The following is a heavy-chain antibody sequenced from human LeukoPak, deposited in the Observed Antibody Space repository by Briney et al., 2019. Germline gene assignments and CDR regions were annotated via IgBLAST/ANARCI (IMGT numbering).Heavy chain of an antibody. CDR3: AGYLSSGSLDY. D-gene: IGHD1-26*01. Sequence: KPSETLSLTCTVSGGSISSYYWSWIRQPPGKGLEWIGYIYYSGSTNYNPSLKSRVTISVDTSKNQFSLKLSSVTAADTAVYYCAGYLSSGSLDYWGQGTLVTVSS. V-gene: IGHV4-59*01. J-gene: IGHJ4*02. CDR2: IYYSGST. CDR1: GGSISSYY.